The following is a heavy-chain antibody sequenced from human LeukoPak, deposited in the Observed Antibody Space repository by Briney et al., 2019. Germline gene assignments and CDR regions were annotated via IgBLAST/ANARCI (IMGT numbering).Heavy chain of an antibody. CDR3: ARGGSSGGSCYSCFSPDY. CDR1: GYTFTGYY. V-gene: IGHV1-2*02. J-gene: IGHJ4*02. CDR2: INPNSGGT. D-gene: IGHD2-15*01. Sequence: GASVKVSCKASGYTFTGYYMHWVRQAPGQGLEWMGLINPNSGGTNYAQKFQGRVTMTRDTSISTAYMELSRLRSDDTAVYYCARGGSSGGSCYSCFSPDYWGQGTLVTVSS.